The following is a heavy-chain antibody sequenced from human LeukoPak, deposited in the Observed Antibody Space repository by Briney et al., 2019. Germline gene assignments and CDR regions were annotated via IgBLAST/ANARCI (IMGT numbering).Heavy chain of an antibody. V-gene: IGHV4-59*01. J-gene: IGHJ4*02. D-gene: IGHD3-3*01. CDR2: IFYSGST. Sequence: SETLSLTCTVSGGSISSYCWSWIRQPPGKGLEWIGYIFYSGSTNYNPSLKSRVTISVDTSKNQFSLKLSSVTAASTAVYYCVRSVFFWGVYYGYGGEETLVPVSS. CDR1: GGSISSYC. CDR3: VRSVFFWGVYYGY.